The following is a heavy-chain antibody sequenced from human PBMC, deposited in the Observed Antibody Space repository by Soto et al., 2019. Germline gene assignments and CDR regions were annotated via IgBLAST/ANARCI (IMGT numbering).Heavy chain of an antibody. Sequence: SETLSLTCTVSGGSVKTYYWSWIRQAPGKGLEWIGYIYEFGTTNSNPSLQSRVAISVDTSKNQFSLNLSSVTAADTAVYYCAGSLTCYHDTSGYLSFDYWGPGTQVTVSS. CDR1: GGSVKTYY. V-gene: IGHV4-59*02. J-gene: IGHJ4*02. CDR2: IYEFGTT. CDR3: AGSLTCYHDTSGYLSFDY. D-gene: IGHD3-22*01.